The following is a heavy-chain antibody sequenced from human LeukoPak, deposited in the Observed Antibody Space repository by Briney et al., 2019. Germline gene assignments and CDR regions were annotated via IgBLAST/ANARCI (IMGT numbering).Heavy chain of an antibody. J-gene: IGHJ4*02. V-gene: IGHV4-31*03. CDR3: ARTQYCSGGSCPIFDY. Sequence: SQTLSLTCTVSGGSISSGGYYWSWIRQHPGKGLEWIGYIYYSGSTYYNPSLKSRVTISVDTSKNQFSLKLSSVTAADTAVYYCARTQYCSGGSCPIFDYRGQGTLVTVSS. D-gene: IGHD2-15*01. CDR1: GGSISSGGYY. CDR2: IYYSGST.